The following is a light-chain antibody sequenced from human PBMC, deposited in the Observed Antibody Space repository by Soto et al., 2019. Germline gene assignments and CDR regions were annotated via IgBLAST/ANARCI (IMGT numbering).Light chain of an antibody. CDR2: DAS. V-gene: IGKV3-11*01. CDR1: QSVSSY. Sequence: EIVLTQSPATLSLSPGERATLSCRASQSVSSYLAWYQQKPGQAPRLLIYDASNRATGIPARFSGSGSGTDFTLTISSLEPEDFAVYYCQXRSNWPLTFXGGTKVEIK. CDR3: QXRSNWPLT. J-gene: IGKJ4*01.